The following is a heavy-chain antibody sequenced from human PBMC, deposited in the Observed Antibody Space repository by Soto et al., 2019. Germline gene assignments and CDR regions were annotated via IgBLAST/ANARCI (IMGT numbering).Heavy chain of an antibody. D-gene: IGHD3-16*01. CDR2: IYSGGST. Sequence: PGGSLRLSCAASGFAVSDNYMSWVRQAPGKGLEWVSVIYSGGSTYYADSVKGRFTFSRDNSKNTMYLQMNSLRAEDTAVYYCARGNAYNTPFDYWGQGTLVTVSS. J-gene: IGHJ4*02. CDR3: ARGNAYNTPFDY. V-gene: IGHV3-66*01. CDR1: GFAVSDNY.